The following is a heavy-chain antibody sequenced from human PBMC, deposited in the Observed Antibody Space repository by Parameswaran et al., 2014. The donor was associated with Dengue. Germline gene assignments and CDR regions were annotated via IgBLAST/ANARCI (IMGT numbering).Heavy chain of an antibody. J-gene: IGHJ3*02. Sequence: WIRQPPGKGLEWIGSIYHSGSTYQNPSLKSRVTISVDTSKNQFSLKLSSVTAADTAVYYCARDLAAVDAFDIWGQGTMVTVSS. D-gene: IGHD6-13*01. CDR2: IYHSGST. CDR3: ARDLAAVDAFDI. V-gene: IGHV4-38-2*02.